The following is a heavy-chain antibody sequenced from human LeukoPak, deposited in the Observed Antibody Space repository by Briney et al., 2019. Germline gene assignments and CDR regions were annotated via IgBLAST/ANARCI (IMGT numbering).Heavy chain of an antibody. Sequence: PSETLSLTCTVSGGSISSSSYYWGWIRQPPGKGLEWIGSIYYSGSTYYNPSLKSRVTISVDTSKNQFSLKLSSVTAVDTAVYYCARQDGGYYYDSSGYYYVGDAFDIWGQGTMVTVSS. CDR3: ARQDGGYYYDSSGYYYVGDAFDI. J-gene: IGHJ3*02. CDR2: IYYSGST. V-gene: IGHV4-39*01. CDR1: GGSISSSSYY. D-gene: IGHD3-22*01.